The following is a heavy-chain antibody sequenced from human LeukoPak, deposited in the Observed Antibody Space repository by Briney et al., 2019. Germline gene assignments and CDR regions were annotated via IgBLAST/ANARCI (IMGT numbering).Heavy chain of an antibody. D-gene: IGHD4-17*01. Sequence: PGGSLRLSCAASGFTFSNYEMNWVRQAPGKGLEWVSYIGSGGGSIYYADSVRGRFTSSRDNAKKSLFLQMSSLRVEDTAVYYCARDDYGGTFDAFDIWGQGAMVTVSS. V-gene: IGHV3-48*03. J-gene: IGHJ3*02. CDR2: IGSGGGSI. CDR1: GFTFSNYE. CDR3: ARDDYGGTFDAFDI.